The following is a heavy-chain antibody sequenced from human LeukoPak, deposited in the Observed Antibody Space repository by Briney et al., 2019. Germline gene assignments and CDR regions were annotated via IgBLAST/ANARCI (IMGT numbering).Heavy chain of an antibody. CDR3: AKDEYYDSSGYYSSQYFDY. J-gene: IGHJ4*02. D-gene: IGHD3-22*01. CDR1: GFTFSSYA. CDR2: ISGSGGST. V-gene: IGHV3-23*01. Sequence: GGSLRLSCAAPGFTFSSYAMRWVRQAPGKGLEWVSAISGSGGSTYYADSVKGRFTISRDNSKNTLYLQMNSLRAEDTAVYYCAKDEYYDSSGYYSSQYFDYWGQGTLVTVSS.